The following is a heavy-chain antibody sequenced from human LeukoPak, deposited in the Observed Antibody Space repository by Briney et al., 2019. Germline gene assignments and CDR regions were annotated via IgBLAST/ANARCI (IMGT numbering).Heavy chain of an antibody. V-gene: IGHV5-51*01. J-gene: IGHJ4*02. CDR1: GYNFTTSW. CDR2: IFPGDADT. D-gene: IGHD3-10*01. Sequence: GESLKISCRASGYNFTTSWIGWVRPMPGKGLGWMGIIFPGDADTRYSPSFQGQVTISADKSITTAYLQWSSLKASDTAFYYCATKVRGGPADCWGQGTLVTVSS. CDR3: ATKVRGGPADC.